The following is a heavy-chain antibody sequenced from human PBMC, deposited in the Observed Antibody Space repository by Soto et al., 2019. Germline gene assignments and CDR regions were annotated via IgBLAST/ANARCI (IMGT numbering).Heavy chain of an antibody. Sequence: ASVKVSCKASGYTFTSYGISWVRQAPGQGLEWMGWISAYNGNTSYAQKLQGRVTMTRNTSISTAYMELSSLRSEDTAVYYCARGWVVVAASRSPLDYWGQGTLVTVSS. D-gene: IGHD2-15*01. CDR2: ISAYNGNT. J-gene: IGHJ4*02. CDR3: ARGWVVVAASRSPLDY. V-gene: IGHV1-18*01. CDR1: GYTFTSYG.